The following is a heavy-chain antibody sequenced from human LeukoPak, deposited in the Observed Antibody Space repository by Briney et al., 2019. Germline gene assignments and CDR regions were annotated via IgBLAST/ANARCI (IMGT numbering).Heavy chain of an antibody. CDR2: IIPIFGTA. CDR3: AKDHLLWFGEPYYMDV. J-gene: IGHJ6*03. CDR1: GGTFSSYA. D-gene: IGHD3-10*01. V-gene: IGHV1-69*06. Sequence: AASVKVSCKASGGTFSSYAISWVRQAPGQGLEWMGGIIPIFGTANYAQKFQGRVTITADKSTSTAYMELSSLRAEDTAVYYCAKDHLLWFGEPYYMDVWGKGTTVTISS.